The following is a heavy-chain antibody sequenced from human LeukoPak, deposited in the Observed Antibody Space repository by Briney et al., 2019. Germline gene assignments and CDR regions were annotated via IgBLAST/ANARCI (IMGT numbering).Heavy chain of an antibody. Sequence: ASVKVSCKASGYTFTSYDINWVRQATGQGLEWMGWTNPDSGNTGFAQKFQGRITMTRNTSISTAYMELSSLRSEDTAVYYCSTYPQQNWGSDYWGQGTLVTVSS. V-gene: IGHV1-8*01. D-gene: IGHD7-27*01. J-gene: IGHJ4*02. CDR3: STYPQQNWGSDY. CDR2: TNPDSGNT. CDR1: GYTFTSYD.